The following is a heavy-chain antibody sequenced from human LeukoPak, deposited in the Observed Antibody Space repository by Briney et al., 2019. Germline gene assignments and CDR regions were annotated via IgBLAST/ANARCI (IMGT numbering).Heavy chain of an antibody. CDR2: IKPNSGGT. V-gene: IGHV1-2*02. D-gene: IGHD3-16*01. CDR1: GYTFAGYY. Sequence: GASVKLSCKASGYTFAGYYIHWVRQAPGQGLEWLGWIKPNSGGTQLAQKFQGRVTMARDTSLSTAYVELSRLTSDDTAIYYCASAESHDYGETWGQGTLITVSS. J-gene: IGHJ4*02. CDR3: ASAESHDYGET.